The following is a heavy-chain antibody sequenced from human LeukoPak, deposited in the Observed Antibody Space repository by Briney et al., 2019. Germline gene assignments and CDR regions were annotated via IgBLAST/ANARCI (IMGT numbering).Heavy chain of an antibody. Sequence: GGSLRLSCAASGFTYSSFAMSWVRQAPGKGLEWVSGISGSGTNIYYADSVRGRFIISSDNSKTTRYLQMNSLRAENTAVYYCAKSPHYRVTAIIYYFDNWGQGTLVTVSP. CDR3: AKSPHYRVTAIIYYFDN. CDR1: GFTYSSFA. CDR2: ISGSGTNI. D-gene: IGHD3-16*02. J-gene: IGHJ4*02. V-gene: IGHV3-23*01.